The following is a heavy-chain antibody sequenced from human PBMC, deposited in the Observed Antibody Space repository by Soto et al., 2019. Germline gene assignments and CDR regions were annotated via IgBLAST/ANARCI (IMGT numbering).Heavy chain of an antibody. CDR1: GFTFSSYA. CDR2: ISGSGGST. V-gene: IGHV3-23*01. CDR3: AKGGYYDFWSGGVPLYNWFDP. J-gene: IGHJ5*02. D-gene: IGHD3-3*01. Sequence: GGSLRLSCAASGFTFSSYAMSWVRQAPGKGLEWVSAISGSGGSTYYADSVKGRFTISRDNSKNTLYLQMNSLRAEDTAVYYCAKGGYYDFWSGGVPLYNWFDPWGQGTLVTVSS.